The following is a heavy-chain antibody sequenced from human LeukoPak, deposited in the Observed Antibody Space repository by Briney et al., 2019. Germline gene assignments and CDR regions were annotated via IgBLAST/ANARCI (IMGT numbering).Heavy chain of an antibody. CDR3: ARMDAVVVVTAHDVFDI. J-gene: IGHJ3*02. CDR1: GYSISSAYC. CDR2: ICHSGST. V-gene: IGHV4-38-2*01. Sequence: PSETLSLTCAVSGYSISSAYCWGWIRQPPGKGLEWIGSICHSGSTYYNPSLKSRVTISVDTSKNHLSLRLSSVTAADTAVYYCARMDAVVVVTAHDVFDIWGQGTMVTVSS. D-gene: IGHD2-15*01.